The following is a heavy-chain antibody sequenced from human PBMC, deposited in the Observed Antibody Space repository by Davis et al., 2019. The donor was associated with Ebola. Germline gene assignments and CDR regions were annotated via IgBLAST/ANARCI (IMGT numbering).Heavy chain of an antibody. CDR2: MRNKANSYTT. Sequence: GESLKISCAASGLTFSDYYMDWVRQAPGKGLEWVGRMRNKANSYTTEYAASVQGTFIVSRDDSKNSLYLQMNSLRTEDTAVYYCAAGSARTAFRAIDIWGQGTMVTVSS. CDR1: GLTFSDYY. V-gene: IGHV3-72*01. CDR3: AAGSARTAFRAIDI. D-gene: IGHD5-18*01. J-gene: IGHJ3*02.